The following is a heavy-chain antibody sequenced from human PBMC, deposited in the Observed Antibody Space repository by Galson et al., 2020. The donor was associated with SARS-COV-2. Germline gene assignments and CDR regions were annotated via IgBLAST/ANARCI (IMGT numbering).Heavy chain of an antibody. CDR2: IYNNGAT. D-gene: IGHD2-2*01. Sequence: SETLSLTCSVSGASISSRGYYWSWIRQLPGKGLQWVGYIYNNGATHYNPSLKSRITISLDNSENQFSLRMTSVTAADTARYYCARGIVIVPEFWGAFEIWGLGTMVTVSS. V-gene: IGHV4-31*03. CDR1: GASISSRGYY. J-gene: IGHJ3*02. CDR3: ARGIVIVPEFWGAFEI.